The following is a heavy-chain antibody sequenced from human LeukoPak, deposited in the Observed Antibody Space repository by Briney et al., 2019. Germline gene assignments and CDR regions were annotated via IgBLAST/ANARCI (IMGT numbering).Heavy chain of an antibody. CDR2: ISSSSSTI. CDR3: ARDLGVMVRGVIDY. Sequence: GGSLRLSCAASGFTFSSYSMNWVRQAPGKGLEWASYISSSSSTIYYADSVKGRFTISRDNAKNSLYLQMNSLRAEDTAVYYCARDLGVMVRGVIDYWGQGTLVTVSS. J-gene: IGHJ4*02. V-gene: IGHV3-48*04. CDR1: GFTFSSYS. D-gene: IGHD3-10*01.